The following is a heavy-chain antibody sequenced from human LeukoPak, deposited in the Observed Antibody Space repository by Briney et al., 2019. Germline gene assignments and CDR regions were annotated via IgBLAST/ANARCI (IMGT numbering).Heavy chain of an antibody. CDR3: ARGAPRYGGSY. D-gene: IGHD4-23*01. J-gene: IGHJ4*02. Sequence: SETLSLTCAVYGRSFSGYYWSWLRQPPGKGLEWIGEINHSGSTNYNPSLKSRVTISVDTSKNQFSLKLSSVTAADTAVYYCARGAPRYGGSYWGQGTLVTVSS. CDR1: GRSFSGYY. CDR2: INHSGST. V-gene: IGHV4-34*01.